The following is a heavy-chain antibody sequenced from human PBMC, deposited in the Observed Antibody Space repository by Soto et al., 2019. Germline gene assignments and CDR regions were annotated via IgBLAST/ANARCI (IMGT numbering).Heavy chain of an antibody. Sequence: FLRLSCAASGFTFSSYAMHWVRQAPGKGLEWVAVISYDGSNKYYADSVKGRFTISRDNSKNTLYLQMNSLRAEDTAVYYCARAATAMVGNAFDIWGQGTMVTVSS. CDR1: GFTFSSYA. CDR3: ARAATAMVGNAFDI. D-gene: IGHD5-18*01. J-gene: IGHJ3*02. CDR2: ISYDGSNK. V-gene: IGHV3-30-3*01.